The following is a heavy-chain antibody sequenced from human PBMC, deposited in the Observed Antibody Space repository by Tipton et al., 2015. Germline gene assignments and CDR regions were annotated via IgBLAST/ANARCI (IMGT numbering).Heavy chain of an antibody. CDR3: ARSGDTYFDY. D-gene: IGHD5-18*01. Sequence: TLSLTCSVSGDSLSRGTYYWTWIRQHPGKGLEWIGYIYYGATTYYNPSLKSRLTISLDRSKSYFSLQLSSVTAADTAVYYCARSGDTYFDYWGQGTLVTVSP. J-gene: IGHJ4*02. V-gene: IGHV4-31*03. CDR2: IYYGATT. CDR1: GDSLSRGTYY.